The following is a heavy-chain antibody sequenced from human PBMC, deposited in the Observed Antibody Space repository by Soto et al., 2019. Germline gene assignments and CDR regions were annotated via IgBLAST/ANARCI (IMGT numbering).Heavy chain of an antibody. CDR3: ALRKTGSYFDY. Sequence: EGSRRLSCAGSGLTFSSYAMSWFRQAPGKGLECVSGIGASGAGTYYADSVKGRFTISRDNSKNTLHLQMNSLRAEDTAAYYCALRKTGSYFDYWGQGTLVTVSS. CDR1: GLTFSSYA. D-gene: IGHD1-26*01. CDR2: IGASGAGT. J-gene: IGHJ4*02. V-gene: IGHV3-23*01.